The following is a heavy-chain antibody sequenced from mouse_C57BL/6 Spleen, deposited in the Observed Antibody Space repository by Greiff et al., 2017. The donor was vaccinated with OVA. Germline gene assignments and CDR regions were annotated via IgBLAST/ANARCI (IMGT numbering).Heavy chain of an antibody. J-gene: IGHJ2*01. CDR1: GYSFTGYF. Sequence: VQLQQSGPELVKPGDSVKISCKASGYSFTGYFMNWVMQSHGKSLEWIGRINPYNGDTFYNQKFKGKATLTVDKSSSTAHMELRSLTSEDSAVYYCARREDSLYYFDYWGQVTTLTVSS. CDR3: ARREDSLYYFDY. V-gene: IGHV1-20*01. CDR2: INPYNGDT.